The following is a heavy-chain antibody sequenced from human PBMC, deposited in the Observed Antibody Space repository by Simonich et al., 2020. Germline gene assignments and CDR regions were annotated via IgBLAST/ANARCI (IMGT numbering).Heavy chain of an antibody. D-gene: IGHD4-17*01. J-gene: IGHJ4*02. CDR1: GFTFSSYE. CDR3: ARHYYGYYYFDY. Sequence: EVQLVESGGGLVQPGGSLRLSCAASGFTFSSYEMNWVRQAPGKGMEGVSYISSSGSTIYYADSVKGRFTISRDNAKNSLYLQMNSLRAEDTAVYYCARHYYGYYYFDYWGQGTLVTVSS. V-gene: IGHV3-48*03. CDR2: ISSSGSTI.